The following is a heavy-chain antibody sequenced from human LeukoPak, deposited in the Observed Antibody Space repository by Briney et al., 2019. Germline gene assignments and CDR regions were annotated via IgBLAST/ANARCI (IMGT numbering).Heavy chain of an antibody. CDR1: GFTFSSHA. Sequence: GGSLRLSCAASGFTFSSHAMSWVRQAPGQGLEWVSAINGSGGTTYYADSVKGRFTISRDNSKNTLYLQMNGLRAEDSAVYYCARRIYGDSPDHYYSGMDVWGQGTTVTVSS. D-gene: IGHD4-17*01. J-gene: IGHJ6*02. CDR3: ARRIYGDSPDHYYSGMDV. V-gene: IGHV3-23*01. CDR2: INGSGGTT.